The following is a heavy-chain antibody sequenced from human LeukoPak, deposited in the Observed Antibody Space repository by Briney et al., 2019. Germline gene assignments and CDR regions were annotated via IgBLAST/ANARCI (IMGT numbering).Heavy chain of an antibody. D-gene: IGHD6-13*01. CDR2: ISSSSSYI. V-gene: IGHV3-21*01. CDR1: GFTFSSYS. CDR3: ARYRSRSSSWFGTQEGGMDV. Sequence: GGSLRLSCAASGFTFSSYSMNWVRQAPGKGLEWVSSISSSSSYIYYADSVKGRFTISRDNAKNSLYLQMNSLRAEDTAVYYCARYRSRSSSWFGTQEGGMDVWGQGTTVTVSS. J-gene: IGHJ6*02.